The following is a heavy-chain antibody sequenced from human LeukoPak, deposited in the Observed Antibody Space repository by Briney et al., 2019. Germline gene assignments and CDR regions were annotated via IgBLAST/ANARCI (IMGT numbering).Heavy chain of an antibody. CDR1: GYTFTNYD. V-gene: IGHV1-8*01. Sequence: ASVKVSCKASGYTFTNYDINWVRQATGQGLEWMGWMNPNSGNTYYVQKFQGRVTMTGNTSINTAYMELSSLRSEDTAVYYCARDIVGANYWGQGTLVTVSS. D-gene: IGHD1-26*01. CDR3: ARDIVGANY. CDR2: MNPNSGNT. J-gene: IGHJ4*02.